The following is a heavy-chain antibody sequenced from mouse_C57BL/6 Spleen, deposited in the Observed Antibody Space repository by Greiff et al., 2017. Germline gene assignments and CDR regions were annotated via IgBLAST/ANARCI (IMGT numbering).Heavy chain of an antibody. J-gene: IGHJ1*03. CDR2: INPNNGGT. CDR1: GYTFTDYY. CDR3: ARDHYYGSRYWYFDV. D-gene: IGHD1-1*01. V-gene: IGHV1-26*01. Sequence: EVQLQQSGPELVKPGASVKISCKASGYTFTDYYMNWVKQSHGKSLEWIGDINPNNGGTSYNQKFKGKATLTVDKSSSTAYMELRSLTSEDSAVYYCARDHYYGSRYWYFDVWGTGTTVTVSS.